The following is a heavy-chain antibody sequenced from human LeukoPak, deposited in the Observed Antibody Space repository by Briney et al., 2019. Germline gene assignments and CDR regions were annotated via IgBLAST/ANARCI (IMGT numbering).Heavy chain of an antibody. V-gene: IGHV3-74*01. J-gene: IGHJ5*02. CDR3: AREKDDHGDPGPLDA. D-gene: IGHD4-17*01. Sequence: GSLRLSCAASGSMFSKSWMHWVRQVPGKGLVWVARIYNDGSTTNYADSVKGRFTISRDNAANTLFLQMSSLRAEDTAVYYCAREKDDHGDPGPLDAWGQGDLVTVSS. CDR2: IYNDGSTT. CDR1: GSMFSKSW.